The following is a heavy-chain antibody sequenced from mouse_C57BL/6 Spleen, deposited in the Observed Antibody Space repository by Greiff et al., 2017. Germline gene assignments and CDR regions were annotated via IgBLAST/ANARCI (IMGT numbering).Heavy chain of an antibody. V-gene: IGHV1-76*01. Sequence: VQLQQSGAELVRPGASVKLSCKASGYTFTDYYINWVKQRPGQGLEWIARIYPGSGNTYYNEKFKGKDTLTAEKSSSTAYMQLSSLTSEDSAVYFCARSGDYEGGYWGQGTTLTVSS. J-gene: IGHJ2*01. CDR1: GYTFTDYY. CDR3: ARSGDYEGGY. CDR2: IYPGSGNT. D-gene: IGHD2-4*01.